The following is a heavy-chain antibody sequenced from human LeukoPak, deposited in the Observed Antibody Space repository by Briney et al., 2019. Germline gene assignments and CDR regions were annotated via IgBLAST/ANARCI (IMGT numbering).Heavy chain of an antibody. CDR2: LWADGSKT. V-gene: IGHV3-33*01. J-gene: IGHJ2*01. CDR3: ARDADTSAFYWFFDL. Sequence: PGGSLRLSCAASGFTLSHYGMSWVRQAPDKGLESVALLWADGSKTSYPDSMKGRFTISRDISRNTLYLQINSLTVKDTALYYCARDADTSAFYWFFDLWGRGTLVTVSS. D-gene: IGHD3-22*01. CDR1: GFTLSHYG.